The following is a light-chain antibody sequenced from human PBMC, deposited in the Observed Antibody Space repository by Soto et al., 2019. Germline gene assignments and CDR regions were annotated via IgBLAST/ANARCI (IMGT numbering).Light chain of an antibody. CDR1: QSVGSN. J-gene: IGKJ2*01. V-gene: IGKV3-15*01. Sequence: EVVMTQSPATLSVSPGERATLSCRASQSVGSNLAWYQQKPGQAPRLLIYGASTRATGGPARFTGSGFGTDFTLAISSLQSEDLAVYYCQQYNNWYTFGQGTKVEIK. CDR3: QQYNNWYT. CDR2: GAS.